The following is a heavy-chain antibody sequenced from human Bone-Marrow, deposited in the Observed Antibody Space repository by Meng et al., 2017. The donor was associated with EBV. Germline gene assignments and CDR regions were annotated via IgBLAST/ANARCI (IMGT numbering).Heavy chain of an antibody. CDR1: GGPFRNYA. CDR3: ASESGRGYTPDY. CDR2: FLPTLGAP. Sequence: QVQLVQSAAEVKKPGSSVKVSCKTSGGPFRNYAISWVRHAPGQGLEWLGGFLPTLGAPNYAQKFHGRVTITADESTSTHYMDLSSLRSEDTAVYYCASESGRGYTPDYWGQGTLVTVSS. D-gene: IGHD3-10*01. V-gene: IGHV1-69*01. J-gene: IGHJ4*02.